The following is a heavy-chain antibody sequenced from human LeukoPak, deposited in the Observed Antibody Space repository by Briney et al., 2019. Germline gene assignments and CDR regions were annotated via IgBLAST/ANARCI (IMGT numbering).Heavy chain of an antibody. J-gene: IGHJ4*02. CDR2: ISGSGGST. V-gene: IGHV3-23*01. Sequence: PGGSLRLSCAASGFTFSSYAMSWVRQAPGKGLEWVSAISGSGGSTYYADSVKGRFTISRDNSKNTLYLQMNSLRAEDTAVYYCAKAFRGSGSYYYDYWGQGTRVTVSS. CDR1: GFTFSSYA. D-gene: IGHD3-10*01. CDR3: AKAFRGSGSYYYDY.